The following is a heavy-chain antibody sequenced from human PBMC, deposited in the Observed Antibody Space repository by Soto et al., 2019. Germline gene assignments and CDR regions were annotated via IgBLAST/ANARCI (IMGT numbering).Heavy chain of an antibody. J-gene: IGHJ6*02. CDR2: ISSSGSTI. V-gene: IGHV3-11*01. CDR1: GFTSSDYY. Sequence: GGSLRVCCAASGFTSSDYYMSWIRQAPGKGLEWVSYISSSGSTIYYADSVKGRFTISRDNAKNSLYLQMNGLRAEDTAVYYCARGPPPYINGYYYGMDVWGQGTTVTVSS. D-gene: IGHD1-20*01. CDR3: ARGPPPYINGYYYGMDV.